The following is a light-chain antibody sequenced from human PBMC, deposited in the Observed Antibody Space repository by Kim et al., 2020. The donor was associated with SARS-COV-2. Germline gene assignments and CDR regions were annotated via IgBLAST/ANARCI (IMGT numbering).Light chain of an antibody. CDR1: QGISSA. Sequence: AAVGDRVTITCRASQGISSALAWYQQKPGKAPKLLIYDASSLESGVPSRFSGSGSGTDFTLTISSLQPEDFATYYCQQFNSYPITFGQGTRLEIK. J-gene: IGKJ5*01. CDR2: DAS. CDR3: QQFNSYPIT. V-gene: IGKV1-13*02.